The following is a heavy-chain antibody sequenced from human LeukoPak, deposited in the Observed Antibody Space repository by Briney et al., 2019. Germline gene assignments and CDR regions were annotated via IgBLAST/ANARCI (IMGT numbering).Heavy chain of an antibody. CDR3: AKEAVDYYDSSGYYPFDY. V-gene: IGHV3-33*06. J-gene: IGHJ4*02. D-gene: IGHD3-22*01. Sequence: PGGSLRLSCAASGVTFSSYGMHWVRQAPGKGLEWVAVIWYDGSNKYYADSVKGRFTIPRDNSKNTLYLQMNSLRAEDTAVYYCAKEAVDYYDSSGYYPFDYWGQGTLVTVSS. CDR2: IWYDGSNK. CDR1: GVTFSSYG.